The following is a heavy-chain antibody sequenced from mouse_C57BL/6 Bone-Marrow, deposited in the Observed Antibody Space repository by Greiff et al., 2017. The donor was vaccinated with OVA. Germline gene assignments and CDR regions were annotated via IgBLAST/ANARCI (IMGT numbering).Heavy chain of an antibody. CDR1: GYTFTDYE. J-gene: IGHJ2*01. D-gene: IGHD2-4*01. V-gene: IGHV1-15*01. CDR3: TREDYNYLYCFDY. CDR2: IDPATGGT. Sequence: VQLQQPGAELVRPGASVTLSCKASGYTFTDYEMHWVEQTPVQGLEWIGAIDPATGGTAYNQKFKGKAILTADKSSSTAYMELRSLTSEDSAVYYCTREDYNYLYCFDYWGQGTTLTVSS.